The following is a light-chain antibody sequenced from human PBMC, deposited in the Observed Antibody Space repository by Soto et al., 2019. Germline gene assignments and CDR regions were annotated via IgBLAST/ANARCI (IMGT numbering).Light chain of an antibody. Sequence: DIQKTQSPSTLSASVGDRVTITCRASQSISSWLAWYQQKPGKAPKLLIHDASSLESGVPSRFSGSGSGTEFTLTISSLQPDDFATYYCQQYNSYLYTFGQGTKLEIK. CDR3: QQYNSYLYT. V-gene: IGKV1-5*01. J-gene: IGKJ2*01. CDR1: QSISSW. CDR2: DAS.